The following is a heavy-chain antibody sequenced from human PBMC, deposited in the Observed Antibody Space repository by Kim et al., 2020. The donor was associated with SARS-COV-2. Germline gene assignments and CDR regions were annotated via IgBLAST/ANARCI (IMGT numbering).Heavy chain of an antibody. J-gene: IGHJ4*02. V-gene: IGHV4-34*01. D-gene: IGHD6-6*01. CDR3: ARGLYWPYSSSSKWPYYFDY. CDR2: INHSGST. Sequence: SETLSLTCAVYGGSFSGYYWSWIRQPPGKGLEWIGEINHSGSTNYNPSLKSRVTISVDTSKNQFSLKLSSVTAADTAVYYCARGLYWPYSSSSKWPYYFDYWGQGTLVTVSS. CDR1: GGSFSGYY.